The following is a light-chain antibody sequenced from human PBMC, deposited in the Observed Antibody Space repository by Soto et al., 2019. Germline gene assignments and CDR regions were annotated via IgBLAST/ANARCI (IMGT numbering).Light chain of an antibody. CDR1: QSVWNNY. Sequence: EIVLTQSPGTLSLSPGERATLSCRASQSVWNNYLAWYQQKPGQAPRLLIYGASSRATGIPDKFSGSGSGTDFTLAISRLESEDFAVYYCQHYGSSPQTFGQGTKVDIK. CDR3: QHYGSSPQT. CDR2: GAS. J-gene: IGKJ1*01. V-gene: IGKV3-20*01.